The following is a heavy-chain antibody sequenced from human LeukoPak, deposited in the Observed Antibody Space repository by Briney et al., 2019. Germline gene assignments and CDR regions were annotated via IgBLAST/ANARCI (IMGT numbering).Heavy chain of an antibody. CDR1: GFTFVNYA. D-gene: IGHD6-19*01. Sequence: GGSLRLSCTASGFTFVNYAMSWVRQAPGKGLEWVSAVVGGGGTTFYADSVKGRFTISRDNSRNTVYLQINRLRAEGTAVYYCAKARLSTGWAYNDYWGQGTLVTVSS. V-gene: IGHV3-23*01. J-gene: IGHJ4*02. CDR2: VVGGGGTT. CDR3: AKARLSTGWAYNDY.